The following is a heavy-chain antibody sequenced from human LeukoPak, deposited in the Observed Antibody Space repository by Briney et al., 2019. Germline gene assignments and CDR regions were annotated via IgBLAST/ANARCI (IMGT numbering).Heavy chain of an antibody. CDR3: ASDEIVVVPAAIVYYYYGMDV. Sequence: ASVKVSCKASGYTFTSYYMHWVRQAPGQGLEWMGGIIPIFGTANYAQKFQGRVTITADESTSTAYMELSSLRSEDTAVYYCASDEIVVVPAAIVYYYYGMDVWGQGTTVTVSS. J-gene: IGHJ6*02. D-gene: IGHD2-2*01. CDR2: IIPIFGTA. V-gene: IGHV1-69*13. CDR1: GYTFTSYY.